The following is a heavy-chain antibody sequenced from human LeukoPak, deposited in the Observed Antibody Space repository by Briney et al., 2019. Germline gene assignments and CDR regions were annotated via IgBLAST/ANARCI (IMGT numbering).Heavy chain of an antibody. D-gene: IGHD3-10*01. J-gene: IGHJ4*02. V-gene: IGHV4-34*01. CDR1: GGSSSGYY. CDR3: AKGRGSGSYYNDY. CDR2: INRGGST. Sequence: PSETLSLTCAVYGGSSSGYYWTWIRQPPGKGLEWIGEINRGGSTVYNPSLKSRVTISIDTSKNQFSLKLNSVTAADTAVYYCAKGRGSGSYYNDYWDQGTLVTVSS.